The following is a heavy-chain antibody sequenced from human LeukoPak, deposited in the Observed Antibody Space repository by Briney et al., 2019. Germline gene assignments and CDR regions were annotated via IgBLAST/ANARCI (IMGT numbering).Heavy chain of an antibody. V-gene: IGHV3-21*06. J-gene: IGHJ5*02. Sequence: GGSLRLSCAASGFTFSSYNMNWVRQAPGKGPEWVSSITSSSSYIYYADSVKGRFTISRDNAKNSLYLQMDSLRVEDTAVYYCARDSAGVQWLVQNWFDPWGQGTLVTVSS. CDR3: ARDSAGVQWLVQNWFDP. CDR2: ITSSSSYI. CDR1: GFTFSSYN. D-gene: IGHD6-19*01.